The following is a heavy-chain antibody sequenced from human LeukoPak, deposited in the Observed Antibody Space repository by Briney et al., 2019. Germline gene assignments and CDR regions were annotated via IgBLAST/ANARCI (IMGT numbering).Heavy chain of an antibody. CDR3: ARDADCSGENCYEYFRH. D-gene: IGHD2-15*01. Sequence: GASVKVSCKASGYIFTGHYMHWVRLAPGQGLEWMGWINPNSGDTRSTQKFQGRVTMTRDTSINTAYMELRSLRSDDTAVYYCARDADCSGENCYEYFRHWGQGTLVTVSP. V-gene: IGHV1-2*02. CDR2: INPNSGDT. J-gene: IGHJ1*01. CDR1: GYIFTGHY.